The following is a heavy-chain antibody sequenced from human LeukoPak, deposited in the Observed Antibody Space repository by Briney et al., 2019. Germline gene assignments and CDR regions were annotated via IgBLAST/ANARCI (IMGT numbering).Heavy chain of an antibody. V-gene: IGHV3-53*01. CDR3: TTYSGLHERRYGFDI. D-gene: IGHD2-15*01. Sequence: GGSLRLFCAASGFTVSSNYMIWVRQAPGKGLEWVSVIYPGGSAYYIDSVKGRFTISRDNSKNTLYLQMNSLVAEDTAVYYCTTYSGLHERRYGFDIWGRGTMVTVSS. CDR1: GFTVSSNY. J-gene: IGHJ3*02. CDR2: IYPGGSA.